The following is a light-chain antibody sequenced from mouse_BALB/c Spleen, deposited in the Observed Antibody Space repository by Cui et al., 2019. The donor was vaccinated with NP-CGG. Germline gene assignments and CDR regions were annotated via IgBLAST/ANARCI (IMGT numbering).Light chain of an antibody. J-gene: IGLJ1*01. CDR1: TGAVTTSNY. V-gene: IGLV1*01. CDR3: ALWYSNHWV. Sequence: QPDVTQESAPTTATGETVTLTCRSSTGAVTTSNYANWVQEKPDHLFTGLIGGTNNRAPGVPARFSGSLIGDKAALTITGAQTEDEAIYFCALWYSNHWVFGGGTKLTVL. CDR2: GTN.